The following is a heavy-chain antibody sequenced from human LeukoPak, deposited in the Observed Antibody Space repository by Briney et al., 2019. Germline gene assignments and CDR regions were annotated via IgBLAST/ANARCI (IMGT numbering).Heavy chain of an antibody. J-gene: IGHJ4*02. D-gene: IGHD1/OR15-1a*01. CDR2: ISSSSSYI. V-gene: IGHV3-21*01. CDR3: AKDSPSRTATTEVPVDY. Sequence: GGSLRLSCAASGFSFRDYTMNWVRQAPGKGLEWVASISSSSSYIYFVNSVRGRFSISRDNAKNSLYLQMNSLRAEDTAVYYCAKDSPSRTATTEVPVDYWGQGTLVTVSS. CDR1: GFSFRDYT.